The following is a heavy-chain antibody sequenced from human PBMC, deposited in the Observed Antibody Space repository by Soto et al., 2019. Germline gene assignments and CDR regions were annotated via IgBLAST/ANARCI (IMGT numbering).Heavy chain of an antibody. V-gene: IGHV4-30-2*01. CDR3: DRVGYCSGGRCYQPFDP. CDR1: GGSISSGGYS. D-gene: IGHD2-15*01. J-gene: IGHJ5*02. Sequence: QLQLQESGSGLVKPSQTLSLTCAVSGGSISSGGYSWSWLRQPPGKGLEWIGYIYHSGSTYYNPSQKSRVTISVDRSKTQCALKLSSVTAADTAFYYCDRVGYCSGGRCYQPFDPWGQGTLVTVSS. CDR2: IYHSGST.